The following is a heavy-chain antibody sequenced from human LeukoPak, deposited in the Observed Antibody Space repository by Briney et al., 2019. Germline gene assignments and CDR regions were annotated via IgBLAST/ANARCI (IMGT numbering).Heavy chain of an antibody. D-gene: IGHD2-8*02. V-gene: IGHV1-58*02. Sequence: ASVKVSCKSSGFTFVRSTIQWVRQARGQRLEWVGWVVVGSGNTNYAQNFRERLTITRDFSTSTAYMELSSLRSEDTALYYCAAWDKSTGYLLQSWGQGTLVTVSS. CDR1: GFTFVRST. CDR3: AAWDKSTGYLLQS. CDR2: VVVGSGNT. J-gene: IGHJ1*01.